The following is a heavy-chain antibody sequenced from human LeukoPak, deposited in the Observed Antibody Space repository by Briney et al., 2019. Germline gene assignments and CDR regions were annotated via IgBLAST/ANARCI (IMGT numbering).Heavy chain of an antibody. CDR2: ISGSGGST. CDR1: GFTFSSYA. D-gene: IGHD3-16*01. Sequence: GGSLRLSCAASGFTFSSYAMSWVRQAPGKGLEWVSAISGSGGSTYYADSVKGRFTISRDNSRDTPYLQMNSLRAEDTAVYYCAKGYYDYVWGGYYFDYWGQGTLVTVSS. V-gene: IGHV3-23*01. J-gene: IGHJ4*02. CDR3: AKGYYDYVWGGYYFDY.